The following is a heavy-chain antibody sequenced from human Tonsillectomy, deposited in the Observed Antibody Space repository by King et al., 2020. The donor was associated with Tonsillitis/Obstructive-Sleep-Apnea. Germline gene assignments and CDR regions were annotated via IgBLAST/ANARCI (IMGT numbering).Heavy chain of an antibody. V-gene: IGHV3-11*05. CDR3: ARDPTDYYASGNYYFDY. CDR1: GFTFSDFY. J-gene: IGHJ4*02. Sequence: QLVQSGGGLVKPGGSLRLSCAASGFTFSDFYMSWIRQAPGKGLERVSYISSSSSYTSYADSVKGRFTISRDNAKNSLYLQMNSLRAEDTAVYYCARDPTDYYASGNYYFDYWGQGTLVTVSS. CDR2: ISSSSSYT. D-gene: IGHD3-10*01.